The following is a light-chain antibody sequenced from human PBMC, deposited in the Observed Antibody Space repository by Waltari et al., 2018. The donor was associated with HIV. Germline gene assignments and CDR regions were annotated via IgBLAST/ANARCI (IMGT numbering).Light chain of an antibody. CDR3: QSYDSSLRASV. V-gene: IGLV1-40*01. CDR2: SDI. CDR1: RSNIGAGYF. Sequence: QSALTQPPSVSGAPGQRVTISCTGNRSNIGAGYFVHWYQHLPGTAPKLRFYSDINRPSGVPDRFSGSKSGTSASLVITGLQAEDEADYYGQSYDSSLRASVFGGGTKLTVL. J-gene: IGLJ2*01.